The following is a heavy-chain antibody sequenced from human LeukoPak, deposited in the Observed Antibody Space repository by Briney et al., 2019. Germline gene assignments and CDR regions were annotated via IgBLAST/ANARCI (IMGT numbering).Heavy chain of an antibody. CDR2: ISSSSSTV. Sequence: GGSLRLSCAASGFTFSGFSMNWVRQAPGKGLEWVSYISSSSSTVSYADSVKGRFTISRDNAKNSLYLQMNSLRAEDTAVYYCARVDYASFDYWGQGTLVTVSS. CDR1: GFTFSGFS. CDR3: ARVDYASFDY. D-gene: IGHD4-17*01. V-gene: IGHV3-48*01. J-gene: IGHJ4*02.